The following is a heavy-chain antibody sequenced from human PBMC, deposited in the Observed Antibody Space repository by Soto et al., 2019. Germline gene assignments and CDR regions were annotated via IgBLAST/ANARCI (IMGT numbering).Heavy chain of an antibody. CDR2: MTSKSYGESL. Sequence: PGGSLRLSCTASGFTFEDYAFNWFRQIPGGGLQWVGFMTSKSYGESLHYAATLLGRFTLSRDDSKSVAYLQMNSLEPEDTGVYYCTRAVVVVVGSWYFDYGGTGTFVTVSS. D-gene: IGHD3-22*01. CDR1: GFTFEDYA. V-gene: IGHV3-49*03. CDR3: TRAVVVVVGSWYFDY. J-gene: IGHJ4*02.